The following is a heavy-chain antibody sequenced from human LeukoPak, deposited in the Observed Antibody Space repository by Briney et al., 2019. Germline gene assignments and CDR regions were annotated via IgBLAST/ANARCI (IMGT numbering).Heavy chain of an antibody. CDR1: GGSISSSSYY. Sequence: PSETLSLTCTVSGGSISSSSYYWGWIRQPPGKGLEWIGSIYYSGSTYYNPSLKSRVTISVDTSKNQFSLKLSSVTAADTAVYYCARDRRIIVVVPAANEGFDPWGQGTLVTVSS. CDR2: IYYSGST. CDR3: ARDRRIIVVVPAANEGFDP. V-gene: IGHV4-39*07. D-gene: IGHD2-2*01. J-gene: IGHJ5*02.